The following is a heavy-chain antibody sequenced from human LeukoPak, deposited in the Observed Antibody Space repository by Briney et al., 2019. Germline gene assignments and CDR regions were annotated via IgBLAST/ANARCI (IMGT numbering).Heavy chain of an antibody. CDR3: ARGTEVYYDSSSYYSY. CDR2: TNWNGGST. V-gene: IGHV3-20*04. CDR1: GFTFDDYG. D-gene: IGHD3-22*01. J-gene: IGHJ4*02. Sequence: PGGSLRLSCVASGFTFDDYGMGWVRPVPGKGLAWVSGTNWNGGSTGYADSVKGRFTISRDNAKNSLYLQMNSLRAEDTALYYCARGTEVYYDSSSYYSYWGQGTLVTVSS.